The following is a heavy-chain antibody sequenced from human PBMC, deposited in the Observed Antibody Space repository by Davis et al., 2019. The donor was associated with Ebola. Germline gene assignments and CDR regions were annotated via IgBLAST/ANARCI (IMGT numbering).Heavy chain of an antibody. V-gene: IGHV4-34*01. CDR1: GGSFSGYY. J-gene: IGHJ4*02. CDR2: INHSGST. D-gene: IGHD3-3*01. CDR3: ARGPASYDFWSGYRY. Sequence: SETLSLTCAVYGGSFSGYYWSWTRQPPGKGLEWIGEINHSGSTNYNPSLKSRVTISVDTSKNQFSLKLSSVTAADTAVYYCARGPASYDFWSGYRYWGQGTLVTVSS.